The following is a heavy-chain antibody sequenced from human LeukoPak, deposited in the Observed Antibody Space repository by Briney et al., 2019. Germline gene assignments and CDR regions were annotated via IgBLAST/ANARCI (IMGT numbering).Heavy chain of an antibody. V-gene: IGHV1-69*04. J-gene: IGHJ4*02. D-gene: IGHD5-18*01. CDR2: IIPILGIA. CDR1: GGTFSSYA. CDR3: ARGLQLWFFDY. Sequence: SVKVSCKASGGTFSSYAISWVRQAPGQGLEWMGRIIPILGIANYAQKFQGRVTITADKSTSAAYMELSSLRSEDTAVYYCARGLQLWFFDYWGQGTLVTVSS.